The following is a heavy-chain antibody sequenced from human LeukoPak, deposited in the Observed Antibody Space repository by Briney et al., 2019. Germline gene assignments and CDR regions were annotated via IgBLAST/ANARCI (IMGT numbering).Heavy chain of an antibody. Sequence: SETLSLTCTVSGGSISSSSYYWGWIRQPPGKGLEWIGSIYYSGSTNYNPSLKSRVTISVDTSKNQFSLKLSSVTAADTAVYYCARWMRGGYDQNYYYGMDVWGQGTTVTVSS. CDR1: GGSISSSSYY. V-gene: IGHV4-39*07. D-gene: IGHD5-12*01. CDR3: ARWMRGGYDQNYYYGMDV. J-gene: IGHJ6*02. CDR2: IYYSGST.